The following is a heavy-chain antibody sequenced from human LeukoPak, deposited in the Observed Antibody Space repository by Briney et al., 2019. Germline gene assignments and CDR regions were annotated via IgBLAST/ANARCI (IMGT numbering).Heavy chain of an antibody. J-gene: IGHJ4*02. CDR1: GGTFSSYT. CDR2: IIPILGIA. V-gene: IGHV1-69*04. Sequence: ASVKVSCKASGGTFSSYTISWMRQAPGQGLEWMGRIIPILGIANYAQKFQGRVTITADKSTSTAYMELSSMRSEDTAVYYCAREYCSSTSCTADFDYWGQGTLVTVSS. CDR3: AREYCSSTSCTADFDY. D-gene: IGHD2-2*01.